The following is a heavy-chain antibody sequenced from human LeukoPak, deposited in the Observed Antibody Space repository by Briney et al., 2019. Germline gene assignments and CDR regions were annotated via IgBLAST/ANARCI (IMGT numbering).Heavy chain of an antibody. V-gene: IGHV3-74*03. CDR1: GFTFSNYW. Sequence: HTGGSLRLSCAASGFTFSNYWVHWVRQAPGKALVWVSRINRDGSTTKYADSVKGRFTVSRDNAKNTLNLQMNSLRAEDTAVYYCARDKKSGESSEIDYWGQGTLVTVSS. J-gene: IGHJ4*02. CDR2: INRDGSTT. D-gene: IGHD3-10*01. CDR3: ARDKKSGESSEIDY.